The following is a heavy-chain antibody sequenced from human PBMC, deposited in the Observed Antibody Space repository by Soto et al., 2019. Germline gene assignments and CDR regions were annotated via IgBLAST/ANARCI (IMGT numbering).Heavy chain of an antibody. D-gene: IGHD3-16*02. CDR3: ASGDYDYVWGSYRYPRHGY. V-gene: IGHV3-7*05. J-gene: IGHJ4*02. CDR1: GFTFSSYW. Sequence: GGSLRLSCAASGFTFSSYWMSWVRQAPGKGLEWVANIKQDGSEKYYVDSVKGRFTISRDNAKNSLYLQMNSLRAEDTAVYYCASGDYDYVWGSYRYPRHGYWGQGTLVTVSS. CDR2: IKQDGSEK.